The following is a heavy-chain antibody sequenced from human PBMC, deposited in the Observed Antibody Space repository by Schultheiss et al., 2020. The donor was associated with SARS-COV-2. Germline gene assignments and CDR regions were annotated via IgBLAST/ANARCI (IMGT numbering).Heavy chain of an antibody. CDR3: ARDRGYYGYYYYGMDV. J-gene: IGHJ6*02. D-gene: IGHD3-22*01. V-gene: IGHV4-59*01. Sequence: SETLSLTCTVSGGSISSYYWSWIRQPPGKGLEWIGYIYYSGSTYYNPSLKSRVTISVDTSKNQFSLKLSSVTAADTAVYYCARDRGYYGYYYYGMDVWGQGTTVTVSS. CDR2: IYYSGST. CDR1: GGSISSYY.